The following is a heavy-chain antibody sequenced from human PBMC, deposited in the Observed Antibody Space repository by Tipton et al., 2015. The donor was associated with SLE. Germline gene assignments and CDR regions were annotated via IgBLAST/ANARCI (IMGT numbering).Heavy chain of an antibody. CDR3: ATSYSSSPNDAFDI. D-gene: IGHD6-6*01. CDR1: GGSFSGYY. V-gene: IGHV4-34*01. CDR2: INHSGST. J-gene: IGHJ3*02. Sequence: TLSLTCAVYGGSFSGYYWSWIRQPPGKGLEWIGEINHSGSTNYNPSLKSRVTISVDTSKNQFSLKLSSVTAADTALYYCATSYSSSPNDAFDIWGQGTMVTVSS.